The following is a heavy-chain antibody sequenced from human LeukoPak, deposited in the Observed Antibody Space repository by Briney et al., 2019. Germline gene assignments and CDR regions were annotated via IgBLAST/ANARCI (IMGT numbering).Heavy chain of an antibody. CDR3: AKGSRSIAAAGVDY. Sequence: GGSLRLSCAASGFTFDDYAMHWVRQAPGKGLEWVSGISWNSGSIGYADSVKGRFTISRDNAKNSLYLQMNSLRAEDTALYYCAKGSRSIAAAGVDYWGQGTLVTVSS. D-gene: IGHD6-13*01. CDR2: ISWNSGSI. J-gene: IGHJ4*02. CDR1: GFTFDDYA. V-gene: IGHV3-9*01.